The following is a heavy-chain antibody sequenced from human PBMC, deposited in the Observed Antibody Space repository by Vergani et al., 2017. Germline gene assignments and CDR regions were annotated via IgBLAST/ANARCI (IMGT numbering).Heavy chain of an antibody. CDR1: GGSFSGYY. V-gene: IGHV4-34*01. J-gene: IGHJ6*03. D-gene: IGHD2-8*01. Sequence: QVQLQQWGAGLLKPSETLSLTCAVYGGSFSGYYWSWIRQPPGKGLEWIGEINHSGSTNYNPSLKSRVTISVDTSKNQFLRKPSAVTAADTAVYYCARGRGYCTNGVCYSYYYYYYMDVWGKGTTVTVSS. CDR2: INHSGST. CDR3: ARGRGYCTNGVCYSYYYYYYMDV.